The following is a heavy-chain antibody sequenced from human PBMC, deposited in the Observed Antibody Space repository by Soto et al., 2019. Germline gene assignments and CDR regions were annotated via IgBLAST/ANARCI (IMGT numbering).Heavy chain of an antibody. V-gene: IGHV1-18*04. Sequence: SVKVSFKDSGYTFTSYGISWVRQAPGQGLEWMGWISAYNGNTNYAQKLQGRVTMTTDTSTSTAYMELRSLRSDDTAVYYCARAPRVVVVPAAKNWFDPWGQGTLVTVSS. CDR1: GYTFTSYG. J-gene: IGHJ5*02. CDR3: ARAPRVVVVPAAKNWFDP. CDR2: ISAYNGNT. D-gene: IGHD2-2*01.